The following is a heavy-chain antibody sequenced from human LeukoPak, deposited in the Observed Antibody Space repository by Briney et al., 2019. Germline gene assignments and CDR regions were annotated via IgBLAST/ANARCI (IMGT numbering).Heavy chain of an antibody. V-gene: IGHV1-2*02. Sequence: ASVKVSCKASGYTFTGYYVHWVRQAPGQGLEWMGWINPNSGGTNYAQKFQGRVTMTRDTSISTAYMELSRLRSDDTAVYYCARDSLSGSSETLYYYYYYMDVWGKGTTVTVSS. CDR2: INPNSGGT. D-gene: IGHD6-13*01. J-gene: IGHJ6*03. CDR1: GYTFTGYY. CDR3: ARDSLSGSSETLYYYYYYMDV.